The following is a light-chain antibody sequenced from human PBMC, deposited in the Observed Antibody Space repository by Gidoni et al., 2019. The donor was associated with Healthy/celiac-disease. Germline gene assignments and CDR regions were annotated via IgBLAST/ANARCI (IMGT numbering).Light chain of an antibody. V-gene: IGKV3-20*01. Sequence: ELVLTQSPGTLFLSPGERATLSCRASQSVSSSYLAWYQQKPGQAPRLLIYGASSRATGIPDRFSGSGSGTDFTLTISRLEPEDFAVYDCQQYGSSPELTFGGGTKVEIK. CDR1: QSVSSSY. CDR3: QQYGSSPELT. CDR2: GAS. J-gene: IGKJ4*01.